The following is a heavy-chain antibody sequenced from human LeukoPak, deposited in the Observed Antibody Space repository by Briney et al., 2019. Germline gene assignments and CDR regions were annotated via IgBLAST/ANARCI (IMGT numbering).Heavy chain of an antibody. CDR2: ITRSSYI. D-gene: IGHD3-9*01. Sequence: PGGSLRLSCAASGFTFSSYSMNWVRQAPGKGLDWVSSITRSSYIYYADSVKGRFTISRDDAKNTLYLQMNSLRAEDTAVYYCARASPYYDILTGYYYYYMDVWGKGTTVTISS. J-gene: IGHJ6*03. V-gene: IGHV3-21*01. CDR1: GFTFSSYS. CDR3: ARASPYYDILTGYYYYYMDV.